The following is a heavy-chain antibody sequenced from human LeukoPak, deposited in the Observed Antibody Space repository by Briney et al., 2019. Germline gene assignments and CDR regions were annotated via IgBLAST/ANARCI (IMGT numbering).Heavy chain of an antibody. V-gene: IGHV3-53*01. CDR3: AKGSSGGRPYYFDY. Sequence: GGSLRLSCAASGFTVNSNYMSWVRQAPGKGLEWVSVIHSGGGTYYADSVKGRLTISRDNSKNTLYLQMDSLRAEDTAIYYCAKGSSGGRPYYFDYWGQGTLVTVSS. CDR2: IHSGGGT. CDR1: GFTVNSNY. J-gene: IGHJ4*02. D-gene: IGHD3-22*01.